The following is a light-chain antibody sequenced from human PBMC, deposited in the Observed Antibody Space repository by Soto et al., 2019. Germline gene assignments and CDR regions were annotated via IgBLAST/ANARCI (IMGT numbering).Light chain of an antibody. CDR1: QSVSSN. Sequence: EIVMTQSAATLSVSPGERATLSCRASQSVSSNLAWYQQKPSQAPRLLIYGASTRATGIPARFSGSGSGTEFTLTISSLQSEDFVVYYCQQYKNWPLTFGGGTKVEIK. CDR3: QQYKNWPLT. J-gene: IGKJ4*01. V-gene: IGKV3-15*01. CDR2: GAS.